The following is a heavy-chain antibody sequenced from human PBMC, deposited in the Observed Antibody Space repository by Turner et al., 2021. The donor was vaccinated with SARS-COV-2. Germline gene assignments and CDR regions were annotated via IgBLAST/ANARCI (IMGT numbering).Heavy chain of an antibody. CDR1: GITASSND. CDR3: ARDLYYYGMDV. V-gene: IGHV3-66*01. Sequence: EVQPVEPGGGFVRPGRPRRFSRAASGITASSNDMSWVRQAPGKGLEWVSVIYSGGSTYYAVSVRGRLTVSRDNSKNTLYLQMNSLRAEDTAVYYCARDLYYYGMDVWGQGTTVTVSS. J-gene: IGHJ6*02. CDR2: IYSGGST.